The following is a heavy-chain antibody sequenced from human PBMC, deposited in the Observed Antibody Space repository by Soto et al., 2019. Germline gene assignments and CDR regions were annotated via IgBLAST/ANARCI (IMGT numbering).Heavy chain of an antibody. CDR2: IDHRGNT. J-gene: IGHJ4*02. V-gene: IGHV4-4*02. Sequence: QVQLQESGPGLVTPSGTLSLTCALSGASITTDNWWSWFLQPPRKEMGWFGEIDHRGNTNFNPSLKSRITMSVDTSTNQCSLTVSSGPAADTAIYYCARASASSKLRGVVITGGQGTLVTVSS. CDR3: ARASASSKLRGVVIT. D-gene: IGHD3-10*01. CDR1: GASITTDNW.